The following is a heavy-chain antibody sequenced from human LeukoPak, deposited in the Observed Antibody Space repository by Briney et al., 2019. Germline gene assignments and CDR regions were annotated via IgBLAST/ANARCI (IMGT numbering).Heavy chain of an antibody. CDR2: IYTSGST. V-gene: IGHV4-61*02. J-gene: IGHJ6*03. D-gene: IGHD3-16*01. CDR3: ARDWGTSPYYYYMDV. CDR1: GGSISSGSYY. Sequence: PSETPSLTCTVSGGSISSGSYYWSWVRQPAGKGLEWIGRIYTSGSTNYNPSLKSRVTISVDTSKNQFSLKLSSVTAADTAVYYCARDWGTSPYYYYMDVWGKGTTVTVSS.